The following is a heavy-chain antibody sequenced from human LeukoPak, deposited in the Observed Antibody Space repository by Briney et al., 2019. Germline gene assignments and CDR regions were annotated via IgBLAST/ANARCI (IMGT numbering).Heavy chain of an antibody. Sequence: GGSLRLSCAASGLILSSNYMSWVRQAPGKGLEWVSVIYSGGTTYYADSVKGRFTISRDNSKNKLYLQMNSLSAEDTAVYYCARVNSGSYYILDYWGRGTLVTVSS. D-gene: IGHD1-26*01. J-gene: IGHJ4*02. CDR3: ARVNSGSYYILDY. V-gene: IGHV3-66*01. CDR1: GLILSSNY. CDR2: IYSGGTT.